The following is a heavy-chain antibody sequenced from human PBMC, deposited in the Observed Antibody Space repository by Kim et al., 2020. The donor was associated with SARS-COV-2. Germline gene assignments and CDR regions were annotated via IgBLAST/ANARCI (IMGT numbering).Heavy chain of an antibody. CDR1: GFTFDDYA. Sequence: GGSLRLSCAASGFTFDDYAMHWVRQAPGKGLEWVSGISWNSGSIGYADSVKGRFTISRDNAKNSLYLQMNSLRTEDTALYYCAIDYYDSSGKNPVFDYWGQGTLVTVSS. V-gene: IGHV3-9*01. CDR3: AIDYYDSSGKNPVFDY. CDR2: ISWNSGSI. J-gene: IGHJ4*02. D-gene: IGHD3-22*01.